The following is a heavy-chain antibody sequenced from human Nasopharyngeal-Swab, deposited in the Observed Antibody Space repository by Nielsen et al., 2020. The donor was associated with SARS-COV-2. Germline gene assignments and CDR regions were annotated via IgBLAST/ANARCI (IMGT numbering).Heavy chain of an antibody. J-gene: IGHJ6*02. CDR2: IWYDGSNK. CDR1: GFTFSSYG. V-gene: IGHV3-33*06. CDR3: AKDRDSGDDSEEYYHYYGMDV. Sequence: GESLKISCAASGFTFSSYGMHWVRQAPGKGLEWVAVIWYDGSNKYYADSVKGRFTISRDNSKNTLTLQMNSLRVEDTAIYYCAKDRDSGDDSEEYYHYYGMDVWGQGTTVTVSS. D-gene: IGHD5-12*01.